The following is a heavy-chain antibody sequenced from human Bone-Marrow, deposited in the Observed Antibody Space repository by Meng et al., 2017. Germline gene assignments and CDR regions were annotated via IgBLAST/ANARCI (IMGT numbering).Heavy chain of an antibody. CDR1: GYNFPDYY. D-gene: IGHD6-13*01. V-gene: IGHV1-2*06. CDR2: IDPKNGDT. J-gene: IGHJ4*02. Sequence: QVQLGQSGAEVKKPGASVKVSCKPSGYNFPDYYIHWVRQAPGQGLEWMGRIDPKNGDTHYAQKFQGRVTMTGDTSISTAYMDLSGLRSDDTAVYYCARDEDISAAGKLFGDCWGQGTLVTVSS. CDR3: ARDEDISAAGKLFGDC.